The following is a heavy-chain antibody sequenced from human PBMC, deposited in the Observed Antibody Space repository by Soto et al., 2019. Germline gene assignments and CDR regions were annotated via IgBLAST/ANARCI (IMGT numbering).Heavy chain of an antibody. J-gene: IGHJ5*02. CDR2: ISGSGGST. V-gene: IGHV3-23*01. Sequence: GGSLRLSCAASGFTFSSYAMSWVRQAPGKGLEWVSAISGSGGSTYYADSVKGRFTISRDNSKNTLYLQMNSLGAEDTAVYYCAKGAYIVVVVPATRFLNWFDPWGQGTLVTVSS. CDR3: AKGAYIVVVVPATRFLNWFDP. CDR1: GFTFSSYA. D-gene: IGHD2-15*01.